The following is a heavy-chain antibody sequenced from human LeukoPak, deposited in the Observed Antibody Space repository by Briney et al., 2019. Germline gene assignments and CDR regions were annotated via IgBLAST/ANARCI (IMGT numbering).Heavy chain of an antibody. D-gene: IGHD3-3*01. J-gene: IGHJ5*02. V-gene: IGHV1-69*02. Sequence: ASVKVSCKASGGTFSSYTISWVRQAPGQGLERMGRIIPILGIANYAQKFQGRVTITADKSTSTAYMELSSLRSEDTAVYHCARTNYDFWSGYPLGVDPWGQGTLVTVSS. CDR1: GGTFSSYT. CDR3: ARTNYDFWSGYPLGVDP. CDR2: IIPILGIA.